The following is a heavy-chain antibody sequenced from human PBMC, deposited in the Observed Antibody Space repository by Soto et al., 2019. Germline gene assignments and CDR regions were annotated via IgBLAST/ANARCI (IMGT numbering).Heavy chain of an antibody. V-gene: IGHV4-59*08. CDR2: VHHSWGS. J-gene: IGHJ6*02. CDR3: ARQGLGPLHGLVDV. Sequence: QVQLQESGPGLVKPSETLSLSCTVSGGSISSYYWSWFRQSPGKRMEWIGYVHHSWGSSYNPSLQSRVAISLDTSKGQFSLKVTSVTASDTAVYYCARQGLGPLHGLVDVRGQGTTVTVSS. D-gene: IGHD1-26*01. CDR1: GGSISSYY.